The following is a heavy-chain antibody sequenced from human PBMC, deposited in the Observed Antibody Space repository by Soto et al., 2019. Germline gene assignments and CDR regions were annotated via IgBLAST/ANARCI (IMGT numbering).Heavy chain of an antibody. J-gene: IGHJ1*01. V-gene: IGHV1-8*01. CDR1: GYTFTSYD. CDR2: MNPNSGNT. CDR3: ARAFRVARNYFQH. D-gene: IGHD6-19*01. Sequence: GASVKVSCKASGYTFTSYDINWVRQATGQGLEWMGWMNPNSGNTGYAQKFQGRVTVTRSTSISTAYMEMSSLRSVDTAVYYCARAFRVARNYFQHWGQGTLVTVSS.